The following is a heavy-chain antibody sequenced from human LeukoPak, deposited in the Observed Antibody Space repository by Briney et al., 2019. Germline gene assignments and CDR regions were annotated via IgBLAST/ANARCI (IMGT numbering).Heavy chain of an antibody. CDR3: AKDLFSYYYYYYMDV. V-gene: IGHV3-23*01. CDR2: ISGSGGST. CDR1: GFTFSSYG. Sequence: GGSLRLSCAASGFTFSSYGMSWVRQAPGKGLEWVSAISGSGGSTYYADSVKGRFTISRDNSKNTLYLQMNSLRAEDTAVYYCAKDLFSYYYYYYMDVWGKGTTVTISS. J-gene: IGHJ6*03. D-gene: IGHD3-3*01.